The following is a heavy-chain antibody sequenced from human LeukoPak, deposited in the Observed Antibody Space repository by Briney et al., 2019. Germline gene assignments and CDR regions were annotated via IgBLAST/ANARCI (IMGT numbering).Heavy chain of an antibody. J-gene: IGHJ4*02. CDR3: AKNQQLVPGY. CDR2: IWYDGSNK. V-gene: IGHV3-33*06. Sequence: GRSLRLSCAASGFTFSSYGMHWVRQAPGKGLEWVAVIWYDGSNKYYADSVKGRFTISRDDSKNTLYLQMNSLRAEDTAVYYCAKNQQLVPGYWGQGTLVTVSS. CDR1: GFTFSSYG. D-gene: IGHD6-13*01.